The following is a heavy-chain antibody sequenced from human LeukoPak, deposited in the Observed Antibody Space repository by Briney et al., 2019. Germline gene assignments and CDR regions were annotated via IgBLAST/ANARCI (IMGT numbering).Heavy chain of an antibody. V-gene: IGHV3-30*02. CDR3: ARDPGSGYEEHFDY. CDR1: GFTFSSYG. CDR2: IRYDGSNK. Sequence: GGSLRLSCAASGFTFSSYGMHWVRQAPGKGLEWVAFIRYDGSNKYYADSVKGRFTISRDNSKNTLYLQMNSLRAEDTAVYYCARDPGSGYEEHFDYWGQGTLVTVSS. D-gene: IGHD5-12*01. J-gene: IGHJ4*02.